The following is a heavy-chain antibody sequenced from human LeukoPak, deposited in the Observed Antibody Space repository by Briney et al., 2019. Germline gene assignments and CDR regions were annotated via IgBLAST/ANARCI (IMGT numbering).Heavy chain of an antibody. CDR2: IYYSGNT. D-gene: IGHD3-3*01. CDR1: GGSISTYY. Sequence: SETLSLTCTVSGGSISTYYWSWIRQPPGKGLEWIGYIYYSGNTNFNPALRSRVTKSVDTSKNQFSLKLSSVTAADTAVYYCARLSEWLPHYWGQGTLVTVSS. CDR3: ARLSEWLPHY. V-gene: IGHV4-59*08. J-gene: IGHJ4*02.